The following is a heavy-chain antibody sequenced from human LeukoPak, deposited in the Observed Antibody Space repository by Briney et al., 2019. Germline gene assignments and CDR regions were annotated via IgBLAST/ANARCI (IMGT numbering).Heavy chain of an antibody. Sequence: ASVKVSCKASGYTFTSYYMHWVRQAPGQGLEWMGIINPSGGSTSYAQKFQGRVTMTWDTSTSTVYMELSSLRSEDTAVYYCARSLHDYGGNSQEYYFDYWGQGTLVTVSS. D-gene: IGHD4-23*01. CDR1: GYTFTSYY. V-gene: IGHV1-46*01. CDR3: ARSLHDYGGNSQEYYFDY. CDR2: INPSGGST. J-gene: IGHJ4*02.